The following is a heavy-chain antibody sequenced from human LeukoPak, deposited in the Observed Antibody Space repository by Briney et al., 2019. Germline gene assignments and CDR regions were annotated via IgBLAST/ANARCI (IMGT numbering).Heavy chain of an antibody. CDR3: ARAYSRLGSGYLDDAFDI. J-gene: IGHJ3*02. Sequence: SETLSLTCAVYGGSFSGYYWSWIRQPPGKGLEWIGEINHSGSTNYNPSLKSRVTISVDTSKNQFSLKLSSVTAADTAVYYCARAYSRLGSGYLDDAFDIRGQGTMVTVSS. V-gene: IGHV4-34*01. CDR2: INHSGST. CDR1: GGSFSGYY. D-gene: IGHD3-22*01.